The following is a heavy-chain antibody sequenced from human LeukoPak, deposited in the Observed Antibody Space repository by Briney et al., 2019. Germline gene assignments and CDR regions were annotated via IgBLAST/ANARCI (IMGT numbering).Heavy chain of an antibody. CDR1: GGTFSSYA. V-gene: IGHV1-69*13. J-gene: IGHJ6*02. CDR2: IIPIFGTA. CDR3: ARAASMDIVVVPAASGSGLYYYYGMDV. D-gene: IGHD2-2*03. Sequence: ASVKVSCKASGGTFSSYAISWVRQAPGQGLEWMGGIIPIFGTANYAQKFQGRVTITADESTSTAYMELSSLRSEDTAVYYCARAASMDIVVVPAASGSGLYYYYGMDVWGQGTTVTVSS.